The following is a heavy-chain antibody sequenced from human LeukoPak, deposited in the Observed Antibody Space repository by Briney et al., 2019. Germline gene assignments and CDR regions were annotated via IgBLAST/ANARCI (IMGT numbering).Heavy chain of an antibody. Sequence: ASVKVSCRASGYTFTSYGISWVRQAPGQGLEWMGWISAYNGNTNYAQKLQGRVTMTTDTSTSTAYMELRSLRSDDTAVYYCASASGSYKRPRQRFSDYWGQGTLVTVSS. D-gene: IGHD3-10*01. J-gene: IGHJ4*02. V-gene: IGHV1-18*01. CDR1: GYTFTSYG. CDR2: ISAYNGNT. CDR3: ASASGSYKRPRQRFSDY.